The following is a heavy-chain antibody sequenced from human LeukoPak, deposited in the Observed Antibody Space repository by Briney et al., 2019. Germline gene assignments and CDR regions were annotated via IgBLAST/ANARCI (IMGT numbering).Heavy chain of an antibody. J-gene: IGHJ4*02. V-gene: IGHV3-48*03. CDR1: GFTFSSYE. CDR2: ISSSGSTI. CDR3: ARTVLLWFGDYFDY. Sequence: GGSLRLSCAASGFTFSSYEMNWVRQAPGKGLEWVSYISSSGSTIYYADSVKGRFTISRDNAKNSLYLQMNSLRAEDTAVYYCARTVLLWFGDYFDYWGQGTLVTVSS. D-gene: IGHD3-10*01.